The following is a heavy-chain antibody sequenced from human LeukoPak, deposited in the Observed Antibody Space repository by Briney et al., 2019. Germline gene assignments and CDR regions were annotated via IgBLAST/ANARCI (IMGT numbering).Heavy chain of an antibody. D-gene: IGHD5-18*01. CDR3: ARDSGYSYGPLDY. Sequence: SETLSLTCTVSGGSISSGSYYWSWLRQHPGKGLEWIGYIYYSGSTYYNPSLKSRVTISVDTSKNQFSLKLSSVTAADTAVYYCARDSGYSYGPLDYWGQGTLVTVSS. CDR2: IYYSGST. V-gene: IGHV4-31*03. J-gene: IGHJ4*02. CDR1: GGSISSGSYY.